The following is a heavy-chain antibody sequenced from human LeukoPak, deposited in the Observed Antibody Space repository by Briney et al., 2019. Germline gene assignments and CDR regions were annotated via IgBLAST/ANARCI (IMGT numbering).Heavy chain of an antibody. V-gene: IGHV3-48*04. D-gene: IGHD5-18*01. Sequence: GGSLRLSCAASGFTFSSYSMNWVRQAPGKGLEGVSYISSSSSTIYYADSVKGRFTISRDNAKNSLYLQMNSLRAEDTAVYYCAREAMKSYYYYMDVWGKGTTVTVSS. J-gene: IGHJ6*03. CDR2: ISSSSSTI. CDR3: AREAMKSYYYYMDV. CDR1: GFTFSSYS.